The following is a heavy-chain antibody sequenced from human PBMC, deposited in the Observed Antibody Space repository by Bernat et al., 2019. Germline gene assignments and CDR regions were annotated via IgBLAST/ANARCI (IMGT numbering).Heavy chain of an antibody. J-gene: IGHJ3*02. CDR3: ARGSGSSGWYDAFDI. Sequence: QVQLVQSGAEVKKPGASVKVSCKASGYTFTGYYMHWVRQAPGQGLEWMGWINPNSGGTNYAQKFQGWVTMTRDTSISTAYMELSRLRSDDTAVYYCARGSGSSGWYDAFDIWGQGTMVTVSS. D-gene: IGHD6-19*01. CDR1: GYTFTGYY. CDR2: INPNSGGT. V-gene: IGHV1-2*04.